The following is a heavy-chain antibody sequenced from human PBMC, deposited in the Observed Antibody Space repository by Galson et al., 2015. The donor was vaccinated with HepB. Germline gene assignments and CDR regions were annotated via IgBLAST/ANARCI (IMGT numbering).Heavy chain of an antibody. D-gene: IGHD1-7*01. CDR3: ARGGATETNGHGMDV. Sequence: SLRLSCAASGFTFSNYGMNWVRQAPGKGLEWVSGINNSGDSTYYTDSVKGRFTISRDNSKNTLYLQMNSLRVEDTAVYFCARGGATETNGHGMDVWGQGTTVTVSS. CDR2: INNSGDST. CDR1: GFTFSNYG. V-gene: IGHV3-23*01. J-gene: IGHJ6*01.